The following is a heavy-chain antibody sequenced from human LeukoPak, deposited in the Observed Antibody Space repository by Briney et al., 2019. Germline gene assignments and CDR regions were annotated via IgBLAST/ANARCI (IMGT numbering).Heavy chain of an antibody. D-gene: IGHD3-10*01. V-gene: IGHV1-46*01. CDR2: INPSGGST. CDR1: GYTFTGYY. J-gene: IGHJ5*02. CDR3: ARGKRLLWFGELPGNWFDP. Sequence: ASVKVSCKASGYTFTGYYMHWVRQAPGQGLEWMGIINPSGGSTSYAQKFQGRVTMTRDTSTSTVYMELSSLRSEDTAVYYCARGKRLLWFGELPGNWFDPWGQGTLVTVSS.